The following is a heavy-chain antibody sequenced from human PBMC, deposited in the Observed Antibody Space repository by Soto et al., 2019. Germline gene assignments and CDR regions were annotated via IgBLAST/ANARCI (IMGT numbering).Heavy chain of an antibody. Sequence: DVQLVESGGGLFQPGESLRLSCAAFGLTISGKKYVAWVRQAPGKGLEWVSALYDLDGSFYADSVKGRFTTSSDSSKTTVYLQMNDLRPDDTAVYYYATWHEREHAYDVWGQGTTVTVSS. CDR2: LYDLDGS. CDR3: ATWHEREHAYDV. CDR1: GLTISGKKY. J-gene: IGHJ3*01. V-gene: IGHV3-53*01. D-gene: IGHD1-1*01.